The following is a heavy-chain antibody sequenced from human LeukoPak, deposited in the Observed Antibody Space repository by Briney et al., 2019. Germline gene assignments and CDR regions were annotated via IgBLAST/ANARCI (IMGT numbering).Heavy chain of an antibody. CDR1: GFTFTSSA. J-gene: IGHJ6*03. Sequence: SVKVSCKASGFTFTSSAMQWVRQARGQRLEWIGWIVVGSGNTNYAQKFQERVTITRDMSTSTAYMELSSLRSEDTAVYYCAADPSGDYVNYMDVCGKGTTVTVSS. CDR2: IVVGSGNT. V-gene: IGHV1-58*02. D-gene: IGHD4-17*01. CDR3: AADPSGDYVNYMDV.